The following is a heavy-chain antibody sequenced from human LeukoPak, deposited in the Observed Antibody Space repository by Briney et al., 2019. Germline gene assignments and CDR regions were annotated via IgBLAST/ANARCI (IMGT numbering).Heavy chain of an antibody. CDR2: FDPEDGET. D-gene: IGHD4-17*01. V-gene: IGHV1-24*01. CDR1: GYTLTELS. J-gene: IGHJ3*02. CDR3: ATWTTVTTFGAFDI. Sequence: ASVKVSCKVSGYTLTELSMHWVRQAPGKGLEWMGGFDPEDGETIYAQKFQGRVTMTEDTSTDTAYMELSSLRSEDTAVYYCATWTTVTTFGAFDIWGQGTMVTVSS.